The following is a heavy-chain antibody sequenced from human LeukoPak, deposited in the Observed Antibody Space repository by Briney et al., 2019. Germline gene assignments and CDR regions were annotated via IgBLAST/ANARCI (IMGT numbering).Heavy chain of an antibody. CDR1: GGSISSYY. CDR2: IYYSGST. V-gene: IGHV4-59*01. CDR3: ASGAYCGGDCYSNYDY. D-gene: IGHD2-21*02. J-gene: IGHJ4*02. Sequence: SETLSLTCTVSGGSISSYYWSWIRQPPGKGLEWIGYIYYSGSTNYNPSLKSRVTISVDTSKNQFSLKLSSVTAAVTAVYYCASGAYCGGDCYSNYDYWGQGTLVTVSS.